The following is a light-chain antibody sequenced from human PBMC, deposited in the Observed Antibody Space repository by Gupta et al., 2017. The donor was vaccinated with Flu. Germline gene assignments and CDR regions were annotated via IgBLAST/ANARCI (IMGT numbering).Light chain of an antibody. V-gene: IGLV2-14*01. CDR3: SSYTSSSLL. J-gene: IGLJ3*02. Sequence: QSXLTQPASVSGSXXQSITISCTGTSSDVGGYNYVSWYQQHPGKAPKLMIYEVSNRPSGVSNRFSGSKSGNTASLTISGLQAEDEADYYCSSYTSSSLLFGGGTKLTVL. CDR2: EVS. CDR1: SSDVGGYNY.